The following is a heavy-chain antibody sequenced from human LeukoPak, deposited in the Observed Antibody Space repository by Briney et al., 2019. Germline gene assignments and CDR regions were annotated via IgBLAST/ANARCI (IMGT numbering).Heavy chain of an antibody. D-gene: IGHD3-9*01. CDR1: GYTFTSYG. CDR2: ISAYNGNT. Sequence: ASVKVSCKASGYTFTSYGISWVRQAPGQGLEWMGWISAYNGNTNYAQKFQGRVTMTRDTSISTAYMELSRLRSDDTAVYYCARASPIYDILTGYYPFNYWGQGTLVTVSS. CDR3: ARASPIYDILTGYYPFNY. V-gene: IGHV1-18*01. J-gene: IGHJ4*02.